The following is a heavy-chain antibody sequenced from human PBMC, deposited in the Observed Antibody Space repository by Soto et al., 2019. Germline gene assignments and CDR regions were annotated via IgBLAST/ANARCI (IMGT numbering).Heavy chain of an antibody. V-gene: IGHV4-30-2*01. CDR3: ARAVAPYLGTWFDP. CDR1: GGSISSGNSYS. Sequence: QLQLQESGSGLVNPSQTLSLTCAVSGGSISSGNSYSWSWIRQPPGKGLEWIGSISHTGITSYNPSLKGRVTMSVDKSKNQFSLKLSSVTAADMAVYYCARAVAPYLGTWFDPWGQGTLVIVSS. CDR2: ISHTGIT. J-gene: IGHJ5*02. D-gene: IGHD3-16*01.